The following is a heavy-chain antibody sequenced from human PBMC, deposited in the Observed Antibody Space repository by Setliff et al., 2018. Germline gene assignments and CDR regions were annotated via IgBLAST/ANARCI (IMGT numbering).Heavy chain of an antibody. J-gene: IGHJ3*02. CDR3: ARVGGGDAFDI. V-gene: IGHV3-21*01. CDR1: GFTFSSYS. CDR2: VSSSSSYI. D-gene: IGHD1-26*01. Sequence: GESLKISCAASGFTFSSYSMNWVRQAPGKGLEWVSSVSSSSSYIYYADSVKGRFTISGDNAKNSLYLQMNSLRAEDTAVYYCARVGGGDAFDIWGQGTVVTVSS.